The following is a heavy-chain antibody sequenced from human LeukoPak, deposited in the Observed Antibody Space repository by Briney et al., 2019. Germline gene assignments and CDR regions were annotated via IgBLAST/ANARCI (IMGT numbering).Heavy chain of an antibody. CDR1: GGSISSSNW. V-gene: IGHV4-4*02. D-gene: IGHD1-7*01. Sequence: SETLSLTCAASGGSISSSNWWCWVRQPPGKRLEWIGEIYHRGSTNYNPSLKSRVTISVDKSKNQFSLKLNTVTAADTAVYYWARVRNLWDRVFDYWGQGTLVTVSS. J-gene: IGHJ4*02. CDR2: IYHRGST. CDR3: ARVRNLWDRVFDY.